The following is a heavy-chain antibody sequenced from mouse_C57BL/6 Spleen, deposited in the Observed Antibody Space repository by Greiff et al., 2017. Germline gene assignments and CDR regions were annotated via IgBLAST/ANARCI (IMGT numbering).Heavy chain of an antibody. D-gene: IGHD2-4*01. J-gene: IGHJ4*01. CDR3: AREGLRRQYAMDY. CDR1: GYTFTDYN. Sequence: EVQLQQSGPELVKPGASVKIPCKASGYTFTDYNMDWVKQSHGKSLEWIGDINPNNGGTIYNQKFKGKATLTVDKSSSTAYMELRSLTSEDTAVYYCAREGLRRQYAMDYWGQGTSVTVSS. CDR2: INPNNGGT. V-gene: IGHV1-18*01.